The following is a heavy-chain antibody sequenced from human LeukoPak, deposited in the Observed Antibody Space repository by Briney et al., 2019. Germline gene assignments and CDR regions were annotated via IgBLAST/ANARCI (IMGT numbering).Heavy chain of an antibody. CDR3: ARDLSGVTGYTYGRGIDY. CDR2: IKEDGSEK. J-gene: IGHJ4*02. CDR1: GFTFSHYW. Sequence: GSLRLSCAPSGFTFSHYWMSWVRQAPGKGLEWVANIKEDGSEKYYVDSVKGRFTISRDNAKTSLYLQMNSLRAEDTAVYYRARDLSGVTGYTYGRGIDYWGQGTLVTVSS. D-gene: IGHD5-18*01. V-gene: IGHV3-7*01.